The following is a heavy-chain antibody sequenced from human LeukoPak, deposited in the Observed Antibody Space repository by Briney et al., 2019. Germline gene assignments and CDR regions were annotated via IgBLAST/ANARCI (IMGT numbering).Heavy chain of an antibody. Sequence: ASVKVSCKASGYTFTSYDINWVRQATGQGLEWMGWMNPNSGNTGYAQKFQGRVTMTRNTSISTAYMELSSLRPEDTAVYYCARVSDFWSGYYPDYYYYYMDVWGKGTTVTVSS. V-gene: IGHV1-8*01. CDR1: GYTFTSYD. CDR3: ARVSDFWSGYYPDYYYYYMDV. CDR2: MNPNSGNT. J-gene: IGHJ6*03. D-gene: IGHD3-3*01.